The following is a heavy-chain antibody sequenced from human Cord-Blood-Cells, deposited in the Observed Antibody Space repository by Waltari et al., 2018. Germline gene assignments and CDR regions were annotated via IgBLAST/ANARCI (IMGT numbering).Heavy chain of an antibody. D-gene: IGHD5-18*01. CDR1: GGSISSSSYY. CDR3: ARAGYSYGYFDY. Sequence: QLQLQESGPGLVKPSETLSLTCTVSGGSISSSSYYWGWIRQPPGKGLEWIGSLYYSGSTYYNPSLKSRVTISVDTSKNQFSLKLSSVTAADTAVYYCARAGYSYGYFDYWGQGTLVTVSS. V-gene: IGHV4-39*01. CDR2: LYYSGST. J-gene: IGHJ4*02.